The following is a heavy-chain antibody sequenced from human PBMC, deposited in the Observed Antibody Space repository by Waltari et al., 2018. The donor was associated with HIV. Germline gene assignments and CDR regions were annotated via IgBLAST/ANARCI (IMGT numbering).Heavy chain of an antibody. CDR3: ARDRGWGEPNWYFDL. V-gene: IGHV1-2*02. J-gene: IGHJ2*01. CDR2: INPNSGDT. D-gene: IGHD3-16*01. CDR1: EYIFIGYY. Sequence: QVQLVQSGAGVTKPGASVNVCCKASEYIFIGYYLHWVRLAPGQGPEWVGWINPNSGDTNYARRFQGRVTMTRDTSITTAYMELRRLTSDDTAVYYCARDRGWGEPNWYFDLWGRGTLVTVSS.